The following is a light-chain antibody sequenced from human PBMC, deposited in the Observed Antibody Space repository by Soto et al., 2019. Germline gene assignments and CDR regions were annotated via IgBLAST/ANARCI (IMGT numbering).Light chain of an antibody. CDR2: GAS. Sequence: EIVLTQSPGTLSLSPGERATLSCRASQTVNSNYLAWYQKKSGQAPRLLIYGASRATGIPDRFSGSGSGTDFTLTSSRLEPEDFAVYYCHQYGSSLRTFGQGTKVEIK. V-gene: IGKV3-20*01. CDR3: HQYGSSLRT. J-gene: IGKJ1*01. CDR1: QTVNSNY.